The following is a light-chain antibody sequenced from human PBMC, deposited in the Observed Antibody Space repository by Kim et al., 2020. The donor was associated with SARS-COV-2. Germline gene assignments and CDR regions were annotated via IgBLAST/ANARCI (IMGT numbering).Light chain of an antibody. Sequence: QSVLTQPPSVSGAPGQRVTISCYGTGSNIGSDYVVPWYHQLPGAAPKVVIYSNDKRPSGVPDRFSGSQSGPSASLAITGLQPDDEGYYYCQSYDSNLRGAVFGGGTQLTVL. CDR2: SND. CDR1: GSNIGSDYV. V-gene: IGLV1-40*01. J-gene: IGLJ3*02. CDR3: QSYDSNLRGAV.